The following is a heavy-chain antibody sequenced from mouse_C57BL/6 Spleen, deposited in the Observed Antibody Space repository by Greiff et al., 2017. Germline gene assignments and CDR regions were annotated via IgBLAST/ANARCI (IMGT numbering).Heavy chain of an antibody. J-gene: IGHJ1*03. CDR1: GYTFTSYT. CDR3: ARGPDDWYFDV. Sequence: VQLQQSGAELARPGASVKMSCKASGYTFTSYTMHWVKQRPGQGLEWIGYINPGSGSTKYNQKFKDKATFTADKSSSTAYMQLSSLTYEDSAVYYCARGPDDWYFDVWGTGTTVTVAS. V-gene: IGHV1-4*01. CDR2: INPGSGST.